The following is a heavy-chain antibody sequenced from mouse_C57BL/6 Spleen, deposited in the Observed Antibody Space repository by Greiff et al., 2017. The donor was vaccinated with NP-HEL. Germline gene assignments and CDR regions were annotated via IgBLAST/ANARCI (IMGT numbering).Heavy chain of an antibody. CDR3: ARSSYYSNYYDY. Sequence: VQLQQSGPELVKPGASVKISCKASGYSFTGYYMNWVKQSPEKSLEWIGEINPSTGGTTYNQKFKAKATLTVDKSSSTAYMQLKSLTSEDSAVYYCARSSYYSNYYDYWGQGTTLTVSS. CDR2: INPSTGGT. V-gene: IGHV1-42*01. CDR1: GYSFTGYY. J-gene: IGHJ2*01. D-gene: IGHD2-5*01.